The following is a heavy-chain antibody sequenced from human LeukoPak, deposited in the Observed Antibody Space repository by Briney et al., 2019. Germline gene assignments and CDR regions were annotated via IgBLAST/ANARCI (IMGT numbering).Heavy chain of an antibody. J-gene: IGHJ3*02. Sequence: ASVKVSCKASGYTFTSYDINWVRQAPGQGLGWRGWMKLNSGNTGYAQKFQGRVTMTRNTSISTAYMELSSLRSEDTAVYYCARPQLYDYVWGSYRSSFAFDIWGQGTMVTVSS. V-gene: IGHV1-8*01. D-gene: IGHD3-16*02. CDR2: MKLNSGNT. CDR1: GYTFTSYD. CDR3: ARPQLYDYVWGSYRSSFAFDI.